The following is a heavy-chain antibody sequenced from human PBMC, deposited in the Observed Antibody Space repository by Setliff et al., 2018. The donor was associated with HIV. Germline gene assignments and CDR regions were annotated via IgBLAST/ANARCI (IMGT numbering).Heavy chain of an antibody. D-gene: IGHD3-3*01. Sequence: SETLSLTCAVYGGSLSDYYWGWIRQPPGKGLEWPGEIHSSGNTNYSPSLKGRVTISVDTPKNQYSLNLKSVTAADTAVYYCARVREGFLPYDAFEIWGQGTMVTVSS. CDR1: GGSLSDYY. CDR2: IHSSGNT. CDR3: ARVREGFLPYDAFEI. J-gene: IGHJ3*02. V-gene: IGHV4-34*01.